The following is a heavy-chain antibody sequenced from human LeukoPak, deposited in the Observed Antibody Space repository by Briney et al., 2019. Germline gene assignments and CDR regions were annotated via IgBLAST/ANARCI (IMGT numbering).Heavy chain of an antibody. CDR3: AKVLDYYGSGSYYY. CDR2: ISYDGSNK. CDR1: GFTFSSYG. Sequence: GRSLRLSCAASGFTFSSYGMYWVRQAPGKGLEWVAVISYDGSNKYYADSVKGRFTISRDNSKNTLYLQMNSLRAEDTAVYYCAKVLDYYGSGSYYYWGQGTLVTVSS. V-gene: IGHV3-30*18. D-gene: IGHD3-10*01. J-gene: IGHJ4*02.